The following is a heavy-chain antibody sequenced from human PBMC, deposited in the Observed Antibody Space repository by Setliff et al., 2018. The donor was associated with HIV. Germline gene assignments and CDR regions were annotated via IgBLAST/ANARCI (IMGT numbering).Heavy chain of an antibody. CDR3: AKLDNYAFY. CDR2: ILANGLTT. J-gene: IGHJ4*03. CDR1: GFTFTNYA. D-gene: IGHD2-2*01. V-gene: IGHV3-23*01. Sequence: GGSLRLSCAASGFTFTNYAMAWVRQAPGKGLEWVSTILANGLTTVYADSAKGRFTISRDNSNNTLYLQMNSLRAEDTALYYCAKLDNYAFYWGHGTKVTVSS.